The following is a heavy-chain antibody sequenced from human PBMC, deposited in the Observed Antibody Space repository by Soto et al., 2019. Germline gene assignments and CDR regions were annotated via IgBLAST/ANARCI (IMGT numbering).Heavy chain of an antibody. D-gene: IGHD6-19*01. Sequence: GGSLRLSCAASGFTFSSYAMSWVRQAPGKGLEWVSAISGSGGSTYYADSVKGRFTISRDNSKNTLYLQMNSLRAEDTAVYYCAKVVAVAGTIYDYYYGMDVWGQGTTVTVSS. V-gene: IGHV3-23*01. CDR2: ISGSGGST. CDR3: AKVVAVAGTIYDYYYGMDV. CDR1: GFTFSSYA. J-gene: IGHJ6*02.